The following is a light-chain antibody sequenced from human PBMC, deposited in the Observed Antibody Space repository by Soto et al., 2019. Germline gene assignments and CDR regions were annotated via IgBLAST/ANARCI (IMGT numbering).Light chain of an antibody. Sequence: DIVMTQSPATLSESPGGRVTVSCRASHSVSNSLAWYQKKPGQAPRLLIYGASSRAAGIPDRFTGSGSGTDFTLTISRLEPEDFAVYYCQQYGSSLTWTFGQGTKVDIK. V-gene: IGKV3-20*01. CDR1: HSVSNS. J-gene: IGKJ1*01. CDR2: GAS. CDR3: QQYGSSLTWT.